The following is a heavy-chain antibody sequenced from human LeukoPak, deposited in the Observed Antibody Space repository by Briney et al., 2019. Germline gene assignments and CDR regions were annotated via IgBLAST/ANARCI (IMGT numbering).Heavy chain of an antibody. J-gene: IGHJ6*03. CDR3: AKVGAAAYYYYYMDV. Sequence: GGSLRLSCAASGFTFSSYAMSWVRQAPGKGLEWVSGISGSGGSTYYADSVKGRFNISRDNSKNTLYLQMNNLRAEDTAVYYCAKVGAAAYYYYYMDVWGKGTTVTVSS. V-gene: IGHV3-23*01. CDR2: ISGSGGST. CDR1: GFTFSSYA. D-gene: IGHD6-13*01.